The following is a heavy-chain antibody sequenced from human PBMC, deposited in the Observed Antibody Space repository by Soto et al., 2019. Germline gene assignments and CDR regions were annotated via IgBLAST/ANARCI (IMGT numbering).Heavy chain of an antibody. CDR3: ARDGSGYYGSGSYPD. CDR2: INADNGNT. D-gene: IGHD3-10*01. CDR1: GYTFTAFA. J-gene: IGHJ4*01. V-gene: IGHV1-3*01. Sequence: QVQLVQSGTEVRKPGASVRVSCKASGYTFTAFAMHWVRQAPGQRHEWMGWINADNGNTRYSQKFQGRFTVSRDKSANTAYLEMSSLESDDTAVYYCARDGSGYYGSGSYPDWGHGTLVTVSS.